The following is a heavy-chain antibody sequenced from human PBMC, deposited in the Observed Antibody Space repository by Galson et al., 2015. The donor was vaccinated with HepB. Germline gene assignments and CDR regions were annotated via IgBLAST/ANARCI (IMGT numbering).Heavy chain of an antibody. J-gene: IGHJ6*02. CDR1: GYTFTGYY. Sequence: SVKVPCKASGYTFTGYYMHWVRQAPGQGLEWMGWINPNSGGTNYAQKFQGRVTMTRDTSISTAYMELSRLRSDDTAVYYCASGYSSSSRARYYYYGMDVWGQGTTVTVSS. D-gene: IGHD6-6*01. CDR3: ASGYSSSSRARYYYYGMDV. V-gene: IGHV1-2*02. CDR2: INPNSGGT.